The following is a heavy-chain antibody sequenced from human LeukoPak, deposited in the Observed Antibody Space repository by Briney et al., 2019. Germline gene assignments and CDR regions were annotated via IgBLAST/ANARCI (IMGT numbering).Heavy chain of an antibody. CDR3: ASARTTAFMDV. CDR2: IYYSGST. CDR1: GGSISSSSYY. J-gene: IGHJ6*04. Sequence: PSETLSLTCTVSGGSISSSSYYWGWIHQPPGKGLEWIGSIYYSGSTYYNPSLKSRVTISVDTSKNQFSLKLSSVTAADTAVYYCASARTTAFMDVWGKGTTVTVSS. V-gene: IGHV4-39*01. D-gene: IGHD2-2*01.